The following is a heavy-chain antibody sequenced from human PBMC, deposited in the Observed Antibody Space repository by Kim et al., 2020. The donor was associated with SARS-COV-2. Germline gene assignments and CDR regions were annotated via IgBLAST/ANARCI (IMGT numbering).Heavy chain of an antibody. J-gene: IGHJ4*02. CDR2: IKSKTDGEAT. D-gene: IGHD6-13*01. CDR1: GFPFSNVL. Sequence: GGSLRLSCAASGFPFSNVLMSWVRQAPGRGLEWVGRIKSKTDGEATDYAAPVKGRFTMSRDDSKNTLHLQMNSLETEDTGVYYCTTLISAAGRGYWGQGT. CDR3: TTLISAAGRGY. V-gene: IGHV3-15*01.